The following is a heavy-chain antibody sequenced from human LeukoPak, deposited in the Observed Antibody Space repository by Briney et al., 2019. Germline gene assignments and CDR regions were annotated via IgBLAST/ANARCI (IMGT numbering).Heavy chain of an antibody. CDR3: ARDHVAAAGTYYYGMDV. CDR1: GGSISSSNW. D-gene: IGHD6-13*01. V-gene: IGHV4-4*02. Sequence: SETLSLTCAVSGGSISSSNWWSWVRQPPGKGLEWIGEIYHSGSTNYNPSLKSRVTISVDKSKNQFSLKLSSVTAADTAVYYCARDHVAAAGTYYYGMDVWGQGTTVTVSS. CDR2: IYHSGST. J-gene: IGHJ6*02.